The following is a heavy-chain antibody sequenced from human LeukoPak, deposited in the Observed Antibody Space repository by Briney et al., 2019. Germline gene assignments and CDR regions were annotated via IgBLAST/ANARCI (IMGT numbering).Heavy chain of an antibody. CDR1: GFTFSSYN. Sequence: PGGSLRLSCAASGFTFSSYNMNWVRQTPGQGLEWVSSITSGSSHIYYADSVKGRFTISRDNAKNSLYLQMNSLRAEDTAVYYCARAPRGLKEQWLGYYYYYYMDVWGKGTTVTISS. CDR2: ITSGSSHI. D-gene: IGHD6-19*01. J-gene: IGHJ6*03. CDR3: ARAPRGLKEQWLGYYYYYYMDV. V-gene: IGHV3-21*01.